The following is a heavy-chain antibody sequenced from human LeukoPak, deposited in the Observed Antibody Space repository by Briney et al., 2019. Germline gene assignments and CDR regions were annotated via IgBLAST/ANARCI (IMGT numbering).Heavy chain of an antibody. Sequence: SETLSLTCTVSGGSISSGSYYWSWSRQPAGKGLEWIGRIYTSGSTNYNPSLKGRVTISVDTSKNQFSLKLSSVTAADTAVYYCARSDYGMDVWGQGTTVTVSS. CDR2: IYTSGST. V-gene: IGHV4-61*02. J-gene: IGHJ6*02. CDR1: GGSISSGSYY. CDR3: ARSDYGMDV.